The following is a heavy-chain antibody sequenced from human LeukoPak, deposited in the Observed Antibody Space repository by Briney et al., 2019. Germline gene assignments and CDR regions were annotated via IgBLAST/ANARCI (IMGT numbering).Heavy chain of an antibody. V-gene: IGHV4-30-4*01. CDR2: IYYSGST. Sequence: PSETLSLTCTVSGGSISTGDFYWSWIRQPPGKGLEWIGYIYYSGSTYYTLSLKSRVTISLDTSKNQFSLKLTSVTAADTAVYYCAKSGSYYGSTSGWGQGTLVTVSP. CDR3: AKSGSYYGSTSG. CDR1: GGSISTGDFY. J-gene: IGHJ4*02. D-gene: IGHD3-10*01.